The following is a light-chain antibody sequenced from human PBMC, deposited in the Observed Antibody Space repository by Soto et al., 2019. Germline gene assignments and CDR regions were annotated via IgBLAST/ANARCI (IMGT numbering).Light chain of an antibody. CDR2: EVS. CDR3: SSFAANNNLV. Sequence: QSALTQPPSASGSPGQSVTISCTGTSSDVGGYNYVSWYQQHPGKAPQLMISEVSKRPSGVPDRFSGSKSGNTASLTVSGLQAEDEADYYCSSFAANNNLVFGGGTKLPVL. CDR1: SSDVGGYNY. V-gene: IGLV2-8*01. J-gene: IGLJ2*01.